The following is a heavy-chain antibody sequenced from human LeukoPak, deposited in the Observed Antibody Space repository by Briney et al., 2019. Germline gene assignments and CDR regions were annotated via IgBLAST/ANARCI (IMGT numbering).Heavy chain of an antibody. CDR1: GFTFSDYY. CDR2: ISSSGSTI. V-gene: IGHV3-11*04. Sequence: GGSLRLSCAASGFTFSDYYMSWIRQAPGKGLEWVSYISSSGSTIYYADSVKGRSTISRENAKNSLYLQMNSLRAEDTAVYYCARDATVGATDYWGQGTLVTVSS. J-gene: IGHJ4*02. D-gene: IGHD1-26*01. CDR3: ARDATVGATDY.